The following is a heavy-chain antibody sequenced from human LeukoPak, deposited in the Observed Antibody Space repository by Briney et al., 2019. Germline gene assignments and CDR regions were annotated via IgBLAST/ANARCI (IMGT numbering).Heavy chain of an antibody. CDR1: GDSVSTNSAA. Sequence: KCSQTLSLTCAISGDSVSTNSAAWSWIRQSPSRGLEWLGRTYYRSRRYNDYAVSVKSRLTIKSDTAKNQYPLQLNSVTPEDTAVYYCARDRDLENYYDGMVVWGQGTTVTVSS. CDR2: TYYRSRRYN. V-gene: IGHV6-1*01. CDR3: ARDRDLENYYDGMVV. J-gene: IGHJ6*02. D-gene: IGHD1-1*01.